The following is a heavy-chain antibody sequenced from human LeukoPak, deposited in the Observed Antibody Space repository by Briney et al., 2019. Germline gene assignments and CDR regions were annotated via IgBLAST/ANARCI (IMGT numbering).Heavy chain of an antibody. Sequence: GGSLRLSCAASGFTFSGFGMHWVRQAPGKGLEWVALGRFTVSRDNSNNTLYLQMYSLRAEDTAVYYCARAVDMATVRGPRGRYFDLWGRGTLVTVSS. CDR1: GFTFSGFG. V-gene: IGHV3-30*02. J-gene: IGHJ2*01. D-gene: IGHD5-24*01. CDR3: ARAVDMATVRGPRGRYFDL.